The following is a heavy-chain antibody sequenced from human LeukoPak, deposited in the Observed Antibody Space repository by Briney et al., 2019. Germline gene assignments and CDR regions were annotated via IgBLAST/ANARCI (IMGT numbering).Heavy chain of an antibody. D-gene: IGHD3-3*01. CDR3: ARDPTIFGVVIMLTRGGGYDY. CDR2: ISYDGSNK. Sequence: PGGSLRLSCAASGFTFSSYAMHWVRQAPGKGLEWVAVISYDGSNKYYADSVKGRFTISRDNSKNTLYLQMNSLRAEDTAVYYCARDPTIFGVVIMLTRGGGYDYWGQGTLVTVSS. V-gene: IGHV3-30*04. J-gene: IGHJ4*02. CDR1: GFTFSSYA.